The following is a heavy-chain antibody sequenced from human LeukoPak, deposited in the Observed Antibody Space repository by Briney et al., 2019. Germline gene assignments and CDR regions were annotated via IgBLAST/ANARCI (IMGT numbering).Heavy chain of an antibody. CDR2: ISWNSGSI. Sequence: GRSLRLSCAASGFTFDDYAMHWVRQAPGKGLEWVSGISWNSGSIGYADSVKGRFTISRDNAKNTLYLQMNSLRAEDTAVYYCAKEEGYYYDSSGYPSDYWGQGTLVTVSS. CDR1: GFTFDDYA. D-gene: IGHD3-22*01. CDR3: AKEEGYYYDSSGYPSDY. V-gene: IGHV3-9*01. J-gene: IGHJ4*02.